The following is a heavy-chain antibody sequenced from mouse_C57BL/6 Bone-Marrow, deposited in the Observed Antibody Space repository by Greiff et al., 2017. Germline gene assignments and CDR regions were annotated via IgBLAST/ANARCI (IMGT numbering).Heavy chain of an antibody. Sequence: EVKVEESGGGLVQPGGSMKLSCAASGFTFSDAWMDWVRQSPEKGLERVAEIRNKANNHATYYAESVKGRFTISRDDSKSSVYLQMNSLRAEDTGIYDCTRNYYGSSCAMDYWGQGTSVTVSS. D-gene: IGHD1-1*01. J-gene: IGHJ4*01. CDR2: IRNKANNHAT. V-gene: IGHV6-6*01. CDR3: TRNYYGSSCAMDY. CDR1: GFTFSDAW.